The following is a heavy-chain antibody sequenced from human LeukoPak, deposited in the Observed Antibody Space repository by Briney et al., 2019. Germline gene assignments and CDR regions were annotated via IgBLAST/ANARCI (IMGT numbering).Heavy chain of an antibody. D-gene: IGHD2-2*01. Sequence: PSETLSLTCTVSGGSISSFYWSWIRQPPGKGLEWIGYIYYSGSTNYNPSLKSRVTISVDTSKNQFSLRLSSVTAADTAVYYCARSSIVVLPAALKVYYYYMDVWGKGTTVTVS. V-gene: IGHV4-59*12. J-gene: IGHJ6*03. CDR1: GGSISSFY. CDR3: ARSSIVVLPAALKVYYYYMDV. CDR2: IYYSGST.